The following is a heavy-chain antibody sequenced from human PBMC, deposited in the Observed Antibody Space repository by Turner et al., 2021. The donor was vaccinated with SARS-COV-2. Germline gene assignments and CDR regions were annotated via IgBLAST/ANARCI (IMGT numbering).Heavy chain of an antibody. CDR2: IYYSGRT. J-gene: IGHJ5*01. CDR1: GDSIITSHDY. D-gene: IGHD3-10*01. CDR3: MRHDHYGSASINWFNS. V-gene: IGHV4-39*01. Sequence: QLQLQESGPGLVRPSETLSPICTVSGDSIITSHDYWGWIRQPPGKGLEWIGSIYYSGRTFYNPSVKSRVTISVDTSKNDFSLQLSSVTAADTAVYYCMRHDHYGSASINWFNSWGQGTLVTVSS.